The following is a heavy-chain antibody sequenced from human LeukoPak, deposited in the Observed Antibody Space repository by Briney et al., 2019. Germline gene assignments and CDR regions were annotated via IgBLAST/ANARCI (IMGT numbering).Heavy chain of an antibody. CDR2: INSDGSTT. V-gene: IGHV3-74*01. D-gene: IGHD1-26*01. J-gene: IGHJ3*02. CDR3: ARRGATRAAFDI. CDR1: GFTFSSYW. Sequence: GGSLRLSCAASGFTFSSYWMHWVRQAPGKGLVWVSRINSDGSTTSYADSVKGRFTISRDNAKNTLYLQMNSLRAEDTAVYYCARRGATRAAFDIWGQGTMVTVSS.